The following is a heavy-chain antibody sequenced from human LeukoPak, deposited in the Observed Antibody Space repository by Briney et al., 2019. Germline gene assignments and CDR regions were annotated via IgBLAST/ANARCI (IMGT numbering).Heavy chain of an antibody. CDR1: GGTFSSYA. V-gene: IGHV1-69*04. CDR2: IIPILGIA. D-gene: IGHD3-3*01. CDR3: ARGVDDFWSGYYRAFDI. J-gene: IGHJ3*02. Sequence: SVKVSCKASGGTFSSYAISWVRQAPGQGLEWMGRIIPILGIANYAQKFQGRVTITADKSTSTAYMELSSLRSEDTAVYYCARGVDDFWSGYYRAFDIWGQGTMVTVSS.